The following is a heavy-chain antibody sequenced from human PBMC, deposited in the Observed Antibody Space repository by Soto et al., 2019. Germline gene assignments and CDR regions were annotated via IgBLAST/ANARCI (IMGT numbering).Heavy chain of an antibody. CDR1: GGSISGYD. CDR3: ESTRVGYSSGWYPRFAP. J-gene: IGHJ5*02. Sequence: SETLSLTCSVSGGSISGYDLSWIRQPPGKGLEWIGYIYYSGSTNYNPSLKSRVAISVDTSKNQFSLKLSSVTAADTAVYYCESTRVGYSSGWYPRFAPWGQGTLVTVSS. D-gene: IGHD6-19*01. V-gene: IGHV4-59*01. CDR2: IYYSGST.